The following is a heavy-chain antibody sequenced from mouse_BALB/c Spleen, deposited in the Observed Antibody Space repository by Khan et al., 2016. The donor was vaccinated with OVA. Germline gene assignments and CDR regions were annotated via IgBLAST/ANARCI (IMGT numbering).Heavy chain of an antibody. V-gene: IGHV1S134*01. CDR2: IDPGNGYI. J-gene: IGHJ2*01. Sequence: EVQLQESGAELGRPGASVKLSCTTSGNTFTSSGIKWVRQRPGQGLEWIGYIDPGNGYIEYNEKFQGKATLTSDTSSTTAYLQLSSLTSEDSALYVCTTSYCWNYFDYWGQGTTLTVSS. D-gene: IGHD2-10*01. CDR1: GNTFTSSG. CDR3: TTSYCWNYFDY.